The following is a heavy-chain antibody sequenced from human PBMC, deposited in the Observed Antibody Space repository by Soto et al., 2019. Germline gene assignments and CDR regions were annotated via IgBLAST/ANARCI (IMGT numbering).Heavy chain of an antibody. CDR3: AIDYDFWSGELYYYDGMDL. J-gene: IGHJ6*02. D-gene: IGHD3-3*01. CDR2: INPNSGGT. CDR1: GYTFTGYY. V-gene: IGHV1-2*02. Sequence: ASVKVSCKASGYTFTGYYMHWVRQAPGQGLEWMGWINPNSGGTNYAQKFQGRVTMTRDTSISTAYMELSRLRSDDTAVYYCAIDYDFWSGELYYYDGMDLWGQGTTVTVSS.